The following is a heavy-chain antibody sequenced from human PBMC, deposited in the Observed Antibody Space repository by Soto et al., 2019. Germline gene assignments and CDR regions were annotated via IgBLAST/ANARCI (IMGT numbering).Heavy chain of an antibody. CDR3: ARAYYYGSGWRRSMDV. J-gene: IGHJ6*02. D-gene: IGHD3-10*01. V-gene: IGHV4-61*01. CDR1: GDSVSSSQYY. CDR2: ISCSGGT. Sequence: SETLSLTCTVSGDSVSSSQYYWMWIRQPPGKGLEWLGYISCSGGTNHNPSLKSRVSISGDTSKNQFSLKLNSVIAADTAIFYCARAYYYGSGWRRSMDVWGQGITVTVSS.